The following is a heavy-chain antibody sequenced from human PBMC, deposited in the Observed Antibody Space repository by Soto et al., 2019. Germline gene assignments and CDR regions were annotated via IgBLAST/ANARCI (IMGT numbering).Heavy chain of an antibody. CDR3: ARIRSEPGYSSSWYWFDP. Sequence: ASVKVSCKASGYTFTSYAMHWVRQAPGQRLEWMGWINAGNGNTKYSQKFQGRVTITRDTSASTAYIELSSLRSEDTAVYYCARIRSEPGYSSSWYWFDPWGQGTLVTVSS. CDR2: INAGNGNT. CDR1: GYTFTSYA. D-gene: IGHD6-13*01. V-gene: IGHV1-3*01. J-gene: IGHJ5*02.